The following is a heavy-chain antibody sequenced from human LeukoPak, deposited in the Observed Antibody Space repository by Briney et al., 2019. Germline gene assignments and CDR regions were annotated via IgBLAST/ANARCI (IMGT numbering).Heavy chain of an antibody. CDR1: GGSINSGGHY. CDR2: IYYGASA. J-gene: IGHJ6*02. Sequence: PSETLSLTCTVSGGSINSGGHYWTWIRQPPGKGLEWIGYIYYGASAYYNPSLKSRVTISVDRSKNQFSLKLSSVTAADTAVYYCASLHGMDVWGQGTTVTVSS. V-gene: IGHV4-30-2*01. CDR3: ASLHGMDV.